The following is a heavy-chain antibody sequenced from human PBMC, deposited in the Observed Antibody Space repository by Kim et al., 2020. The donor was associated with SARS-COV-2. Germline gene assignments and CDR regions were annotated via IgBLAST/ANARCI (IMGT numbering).Heavy chain of an antibody. Sequence: ADSGKGRFTISRDDSISTLVLQMHSLRDEDTAVYYCARDTSEYRGNHFFDLWGHGTLVTVSS. V-gene: IGHV3-53*01. CDR3: ARDTSEYRGNHFFDL. D-gene: IGHD2-15*01. J-gene: IGHJ4*01.